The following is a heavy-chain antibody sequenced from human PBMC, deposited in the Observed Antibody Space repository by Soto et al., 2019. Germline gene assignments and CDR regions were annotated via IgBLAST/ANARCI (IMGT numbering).Heavy chain of an antibody. D-gene: IGHD1-26*01. Sequence: PGGSLRLSCAASGFTFSKAWMNWVRQAPGKGLEYVSYISSTGTSSYYADSVKGRFTISRDNSKNTLYLQMNSLRAEDTAVYFCAKESAVGAYYFDCWGLGTLVTVSS. CDR1: GFTFSKAW. J-gene: IGHJ4*02. CDR3: AKESAVGAYYFDC. CDR2: ISSTGTSS. V-gene: IGHV3-64*04.